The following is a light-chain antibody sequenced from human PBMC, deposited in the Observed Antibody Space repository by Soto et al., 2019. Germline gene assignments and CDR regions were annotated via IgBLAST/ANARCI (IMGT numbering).Light chain of an antibody. Sequence: EIVLTQSPGTLSLSPGERATLSCRASQSVRDRYLAWYQQKPGQAPSLLIYDTSTRATGVPDRFSGSGSGTDFALTISRVEPEDFAVYYCQQRSNWPLTFGPGTKVDIK. CDR2: DTS. V-gene: IGKV3D-20*02. CDR3: QQRSNWPLT. J-gene: IGKJ3*01. CDR1: QSVRDRY.